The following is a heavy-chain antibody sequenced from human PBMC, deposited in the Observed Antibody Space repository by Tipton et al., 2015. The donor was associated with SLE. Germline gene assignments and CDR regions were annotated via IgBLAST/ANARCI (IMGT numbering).Heavy chain of an antibody. Sequence: TLSLTCAVYGGSFSGYYWSWIRQPPGKGLEWIGEINHSGSTNYNPSLKSRVTISVDTSKNQFSLKLSSVTAADTAVYYCARDSYGSSFGMDVWGQGTTVTVS. CDR3: ARDSYGSSFGMDV. CDR1: GGSFSGYY. CDR2: INHSGST. J-gene: IGHJ6*02. V-gene: IGHV4-34*01. D-gene: IGHD5-18*01.